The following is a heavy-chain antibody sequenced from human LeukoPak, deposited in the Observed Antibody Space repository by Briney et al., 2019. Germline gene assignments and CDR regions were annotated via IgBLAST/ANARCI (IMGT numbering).Heavy chain of an antibody. Sequence: ASLRVCCKASGYTFTSYDINWVRGASGQGLEWMGWRDPNSGNTGYAQKFQSRVTMTRNTSISTAYMELSSLRSEDTAVYYCALPGVAAAGTGGYWGQGTLVTVSS. V-gene: IGHV1-8*01. CDR1: GYTFTSYD. CDR2: RDPNSGNT. J-gene: IGHJ4*02. CDR3: ALPGVAAAGTGGY. D-gene: IGHD6-13*01.